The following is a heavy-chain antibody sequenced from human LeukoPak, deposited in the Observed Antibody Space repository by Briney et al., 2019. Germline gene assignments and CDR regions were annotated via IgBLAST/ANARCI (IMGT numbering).Heavy chain of an antibody. V-gene: IGHV3-48*03. CDR1: GFTFSSYE. D-gene: IGHD6-19*01. CDR2: ISSSGSTI. J-gene: IGHJ3*02. Sequence: GGSLRLSCAASGFTFSSYEMNWVRQAPGKGLEWVSYISSSGSTIYYADSVKGRFTISRDNAKNSLYLQMNSLRAEDTAVYYCARSAVAGPFDAFDIWGQGTMVTVSS. CDR3: ARSAVAGPFDAFDI.